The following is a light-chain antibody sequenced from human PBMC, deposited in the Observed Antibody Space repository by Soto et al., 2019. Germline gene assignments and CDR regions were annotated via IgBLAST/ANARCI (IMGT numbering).Light chain of an antibody. CDR1: QSVSSY. J-gene: IGKJ4*01. CDR3: QQHADWPLT. V-gene: IGKV3-11*01. Sequence: EIVLTQSPATLSLSPGERATLSCRASQSVSSYLAWYQQKPGQAPRLLIYDASNRATGISARFSGSGSGTDFTLTISSLEPEDFAVYYCQQHADWPLTFGGGTKVEIK. CDR2: DAS.